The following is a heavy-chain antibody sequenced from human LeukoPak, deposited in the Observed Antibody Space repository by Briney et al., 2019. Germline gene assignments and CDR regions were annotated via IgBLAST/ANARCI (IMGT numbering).Heavy chain of an antibody. J-gene: IGHJ4*02. Sequence: SETLSLTCTVSGYSISSGYYWGWIRQPPGKGLEWIGSIYHSGSTYYNPSLKSRVTISVDTSKNQFSLKLSSVTAADTAVYYCARVRKRFLELHFDYWGQGTLVTVSS. CDR2: IYHSGST. CDR1: GYSISSGYY. V-gene: IGHV4-38-2*02. D-gene: IGHD3-3*01. CDR3: ARVRKRFLELHFDY.